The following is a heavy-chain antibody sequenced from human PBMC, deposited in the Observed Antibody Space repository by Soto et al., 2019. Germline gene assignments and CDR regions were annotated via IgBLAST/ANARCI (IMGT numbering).Heavy chain of an antibody. Sequence: GGSLRLSCAASGFTFSSYAMSWVRQAPGKGLEWVSAISGSGGSTYYADSVKGRFTISRDNSKNTLYLQMNSLRAEDTAVYYCAKDPPVAGSPGNRYYYGMDVWGQGTTVTVSS. D-gene: IGHD6-19*01. V-gene: IGHV3-23*01. J-gene: IGHJ6*02. CDR2: ISGSGGST. CDR1: GFTFSSYA. CDR3: AKDPPVAGSPGNRYYYGMDV.